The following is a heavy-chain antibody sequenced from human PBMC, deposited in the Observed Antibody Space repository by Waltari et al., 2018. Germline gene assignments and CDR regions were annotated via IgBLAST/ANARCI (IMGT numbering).Heavy chain of an antibody. CDR3: ARVSRRTYRSPVPGRHYYYGMDV. CDR2: CSTDASDT. CDR1: GFTFSSFW. V-gene: IGHV3-74*03. Sequence: EEQLVESGGGLVQPGDSLRLSCAASGFTFSSFWMNWVRQAPGKGPLVCPRCSTDASDTTYADSVKGRFTISRDNAMNTLYLQMNRLRAEDTAVYFCARVSRRTYRSPVPGRHYYYGMDVWGQGTTVTVSS. J-gene: IGHJ6*02. D-gene: IGHD1-1*01.